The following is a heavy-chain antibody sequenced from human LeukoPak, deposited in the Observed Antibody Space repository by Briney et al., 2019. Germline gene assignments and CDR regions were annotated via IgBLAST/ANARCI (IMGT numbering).Heavy chain of an antibody. CDR2: IYSGGST. D-gene: IGHD5-18*01. Sequence: GGSLRLSCAASGLTVSSNYMSWVRQAPGKGLEWVSVIYSGGSTYYADSVKGRFTISRDNSKNTLYLQMNSLRAEDTAVYYCARDREYSYGSPFDYWGQGTLVTVSS. V-gene: IGHV3-66*01. CDR3: ARDREYSYGSPFDY. CDR1: GLTVSSNY. J-gene: IGHJ4*02.